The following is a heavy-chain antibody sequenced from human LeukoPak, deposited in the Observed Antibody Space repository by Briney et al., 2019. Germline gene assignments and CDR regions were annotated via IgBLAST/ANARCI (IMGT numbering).Heavy chain of an antibody. CDR1: GFTFDDYA. CDR2: ISWNSVSI. Sequence: GGSLRLSCAASGFTFDDYAMHWVRQAPGKGREWVSGISWNSVSIGYADSVKGRFTIYRDNAKNSLYLQMNSLRAEDTALYYCAKGITIFGVVIGLLDYWGQGTLVTVSS. D-gene: IGHD3-3*01. V-gene: IGHV3-9*01. CDR3: AKGITIFGVVIGLLDY. J-gene: IGHJ4*02.